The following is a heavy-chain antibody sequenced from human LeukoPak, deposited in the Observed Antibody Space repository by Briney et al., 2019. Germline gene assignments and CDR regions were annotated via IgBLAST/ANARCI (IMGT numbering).Heavy chain of an antibody. V-gene: IGHV3-33*01. CDR2: IWYDGSYK. CDR1: GFTFSSYG. D-gene: IGHD6-13*01. J-gene: IGHJ4*02. Sequence: GRSLRLSCAASGFTFSSYGMHWVRQAPGKGLEWVAVIWYDGSYKYYADSVKGRFTISRDNAKNTLYLQMNSLRAEDTAVYYCARESMELVRFDFWGQGTLVTVSS. CDR3: ARESMELVRFDF.